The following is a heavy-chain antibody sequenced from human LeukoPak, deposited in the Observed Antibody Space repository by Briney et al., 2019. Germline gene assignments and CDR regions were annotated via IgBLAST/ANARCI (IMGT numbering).Heavy chain of an antibody. D-gene: IGHD3-10*01. Sequence: PGGSLRLSCAASGFTFSNYAMNWVRQAPRQGLECVSVISGSGGSSYYADSVKGRFTISRDNSKNTLYLQMNSLRAEDTAVYYCAGGKTFIIAWGQGTLVTVSS. V-gene: IGHV3-23*01. CDR3: AGGKTFIIA. CDR1: GFTFSNYA. J-gene: IGHJ5*02. CDR2: ISGSGGSS.